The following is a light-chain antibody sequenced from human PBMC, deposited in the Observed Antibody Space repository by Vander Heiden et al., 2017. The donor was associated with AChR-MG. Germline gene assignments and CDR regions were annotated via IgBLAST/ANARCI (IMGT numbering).Light chain of an antibody. Sequence: SYSLTQPPSVSVSPGQTARITCSGDALPKKYASWYQQKSGQAPVLVIYDDSKRPSGIPERFSGSSSGTMATLTISGAQVEDEADYYCYSTDSSGNHRVFGGGTKLTVL. CDR2: DDS. J-gene: IGLJ3*02. CDR1: ALPKKY. V-gene: IGLV3-10*01. CDR3: YSTDSSGNHRV.